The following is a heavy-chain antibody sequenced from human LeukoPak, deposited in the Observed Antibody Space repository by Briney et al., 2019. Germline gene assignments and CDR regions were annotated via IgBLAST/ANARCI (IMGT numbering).Heavy chain of an antibody. D-gene: IGHD3-22*01. CDR3: ARNTSGFKLGDYFDI. V-gene: IGHV3-23*01. CDR2: ISASAYGT. CDR1: GCTFSSYA. J-gene: IGHJ3*02. Sequence: GGAVRLSCAASGCTFSSYAMTWVRQAPGKGLEWISAISASAYGTSYADSVKGRFTISRDNSKNTLYLQMNSLRAEDTAIYYCARNTSGFKLGDYFDIWGQGKMVTVSS.